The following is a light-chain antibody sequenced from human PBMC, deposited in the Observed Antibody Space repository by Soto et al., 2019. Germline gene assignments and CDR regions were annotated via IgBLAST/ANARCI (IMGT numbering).Light chain of an antibody. CDR3: CSYAGRSTLV. J-gene: IGLJ3*02. Sequence: QSALTQPASVSGSPGQSITISCTGTSSDVGSYNLVSWYQQHPGKAPKVMIYEVSQRPSGVSKRFSGPKSGNTASLTISGLQAEDEADYYCCSYAGRSTLVFGGGTKLTVL. CDR1: SSDVGSYNL. CDR2: EVS. V-gene: IGLV2-23*02.